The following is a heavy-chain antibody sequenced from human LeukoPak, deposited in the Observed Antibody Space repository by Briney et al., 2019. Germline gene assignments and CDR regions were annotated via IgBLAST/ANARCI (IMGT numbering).Heavy chain of an antibody. CDR3: VRRVVMITFGGVIVQSWFDP. D-gene: IGHD3-16*02. V-gene: IGHV1-18*01. CDR2: ISAYNGNT. J-gene: IGHJ5*02. CDR1: GYTFTSYG. Sequence: GASVKVSCKASGYTFTSYGISWVRQAPGQGLEWMGWISAYNGNTNYAQKLQGRVTMTTDTSTSTAYMELRSLRSDDTAVYYCVRRVVMITFGGVIVQSWFDPWGQGTLVTVSS.